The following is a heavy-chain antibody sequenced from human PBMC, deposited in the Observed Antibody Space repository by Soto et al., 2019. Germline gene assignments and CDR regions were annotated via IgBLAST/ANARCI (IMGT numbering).Heavy chain of an antibody. CDR3: AGWARSGTTFPDFDY. Sequence: GGSLSLACASSGFTVSNDYVKWVRQAPGKGLEWVSLIYSGVNTYYAASVKGRFTVSRDNSKNTLYLQMSSLRAEDTAVYCCAGWARSGTTFPDFDYWGQGTLVTVSS. J-gene: IGHJ4*02. D-gene: IGHD1-7*01. CDR1: GFTVSNDY. V-gene: IGHV3-53*01. CDR2: IYSGVNT.